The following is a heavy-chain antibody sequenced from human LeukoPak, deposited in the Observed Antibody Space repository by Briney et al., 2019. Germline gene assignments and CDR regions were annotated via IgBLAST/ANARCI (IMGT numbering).Heavy chain of an antibody. CDR2: ISYDGSNK. D-gene: IGHD3-10*01. CDR1: RFTFSSYA. CDR3: AKCGLWFGEFSPFDY. J-gene: IGHJ4*02. V-gene: IGHV3-30*18. Sequence: GGSLRLSCAASRFTFSSYAMAWVRQAPGKGLEWVAVISYDGSNKYYADSVKGRFTISRDNSKNTLYLQMNSLRAEDTAVYYCAKCGLWFGEFSPFDYWGQGTLVTVSS.